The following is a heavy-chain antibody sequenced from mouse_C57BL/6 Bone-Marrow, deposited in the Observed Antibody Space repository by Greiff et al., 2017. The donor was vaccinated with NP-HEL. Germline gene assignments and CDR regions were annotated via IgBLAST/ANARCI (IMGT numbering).Heavy chain of an antibody. V-gene: IGHV5-17*01. CDR1: GFTFSDYG. Sequence: DVTLVESGGGLVKPGGSLKLSCAASGFTFSDYGMHWVRQAPEKGLEWVAYISSGSSTIYYADTVKGRFTISRDNAKNTLFLQMTSLRSEDTAMYYCARYYYGSSYFDYWGQGTTLTVSS. CDR3: ARYYYGSSYFDY. D-gene: IGHD1-1*01. J-gene: IGHJ2*01. CDR2: ISSGSSTI.